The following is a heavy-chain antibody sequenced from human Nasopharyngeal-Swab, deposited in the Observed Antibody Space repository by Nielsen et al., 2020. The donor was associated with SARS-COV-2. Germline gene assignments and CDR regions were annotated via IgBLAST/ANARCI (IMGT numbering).Heavy chain of an antibody. J-gene: IGHJ5*02. CDR2: ISSSSSYI. V-gene: IGHV3-21*01. CDR1: GFTFSSYS. D-gene: IGHD3-10*01. Sequence: GEFLKISCAASGFTFSSYSMNWVRQAPGKGLEWVSSISSSSSYIYYADSVKGRFTISRDNAKNSLYLQMNSLRAEDTAVYYCARDRFTMVRGAFDPWGQGTLVTVSS. CDR3: ARDRFTMVRGAFDP.